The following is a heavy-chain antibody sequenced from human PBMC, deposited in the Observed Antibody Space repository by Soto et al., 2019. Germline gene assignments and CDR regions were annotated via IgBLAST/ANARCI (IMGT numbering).Heavy chain of an antibody. Sequence: SETLSLTCIVSGESISSSSYYWGWIRQPPGKGLEWIGSIYYSGRTYYNPSFKSRVTISIDTSKNQFSLKLSSVTATDTAVYYCARQRKTLVTQAYFDHWGQGALVTVSS. J-gene: IGHJ4*02. V-gene: IGHV4-39*01. CDR1: GESISSSSYY. CDR3: ARQRKTLVTQAYFDH. CDR2: IYYSGRT. D-gene: IGHD2-21*02.